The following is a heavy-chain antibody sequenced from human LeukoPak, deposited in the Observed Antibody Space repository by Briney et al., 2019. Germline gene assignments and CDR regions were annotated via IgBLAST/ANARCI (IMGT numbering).Heavy chain of an antibody. CDR1: GFTFSSYG. J-gene: IGHJ4*02. CDR2: ISSSSSTI. Sequence: GRSLRLAYTPAGFTFSSYGMAWVRQAPGKGLKWGSYISSSSSTIYYADSVKGRFTISRDNAKNSLYLQMNSLRAEDTAVYYCARVGAIFGSDWGQGTLVTVSS. V-gene: IGHV3-48*01. D-gene: IGHD3-3*01. CDR3: ARVGAIFGSD.